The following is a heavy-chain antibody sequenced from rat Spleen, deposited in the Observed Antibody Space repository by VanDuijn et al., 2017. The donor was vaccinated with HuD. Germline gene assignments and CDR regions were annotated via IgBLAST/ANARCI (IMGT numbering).Heavy chain of an antibody. V-gene: IGHV2S12*01. D-gene: IGHD1-10*01. J-gene: IGHJ4*01. CDR2: ISSGGST. CDR3: ARYLTTTGVMDA. CDR1: GFTFSNYG. Sequence: VQLVESGGGVVQPGRSLKLSCAASGFTFSNYGMHWIRQPPGKGLEWIAAISSGGSTYYNSALKSRLSISRDTSKSQVFLKMNSLQTEDTAMYFCARYLTTTGVMDAWGQGASVTVSS.